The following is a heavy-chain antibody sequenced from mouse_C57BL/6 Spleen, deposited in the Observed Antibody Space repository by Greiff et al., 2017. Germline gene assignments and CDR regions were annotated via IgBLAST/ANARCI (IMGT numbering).Heavy chain of an antibody. V-gene: IGHV1-69*01. CDR1: GYTFTSYW. Sequence: VQLQQSGAELVMPGASVKLSCKASGYTFTSYWMHWVKQRPGQGLEWIGEIDPSDSYTNYNQKFKGKSTLTVDKSSSTAYMQLSSLTSEDSAVYYCARGYYGMDYWGQGTTLTVSS. CDR2: IDPSDSYT. J-gene: IGHJ2*01. CDR3: ARGYYGMDY. D-gene: IGHD1-1*01.